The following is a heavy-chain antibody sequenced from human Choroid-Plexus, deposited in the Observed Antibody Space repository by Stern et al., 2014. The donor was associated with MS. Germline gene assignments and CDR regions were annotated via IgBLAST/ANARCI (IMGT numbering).Heavy chain of an antibody. Sequence: VQLVESGGGVVQPGGPLRLSCVASGFTFGSCAMHWVRQAPGKGLEWVPGGAYDGSNKYDEDSVKGRFSISRDNSQNALDRQMSSLRPEDAGVYYCAKDRQYLTYFFDHWGQGSLVTVSS. V-gene: IGHV3-30*18. CDR2: GAYDGSNK. CDR3: AKDRQYLTYFFDH. J-gene: IGHJ5*02. D-gene: IGHD2/OR15-2a*01. CDR1: GFTFGSCA.